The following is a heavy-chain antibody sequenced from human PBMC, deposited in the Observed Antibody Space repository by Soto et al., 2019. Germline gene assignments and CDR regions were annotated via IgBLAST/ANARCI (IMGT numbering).Heavy chain of an antibody. J-gene: IGHJ4*02. CDR1: GFTLSGFD. V-gene: IGHV3-73*01. Sequence: EVQLVESGGGLVQPGGSLKLSCAASGFTLSGFDLHWVRQASGEGLEWIGRIKTKVESYATEYAASVKGRFSISRDDLKNTADLEMNTLETEDTAIYYCTRRHCSGGGCYSDFDFWGQGSLVTVSS. D-gene: IGHD2-15*01. CDR3: TRRHCSGGGCYSDFDF. CDR2: IKTKVESYAT.